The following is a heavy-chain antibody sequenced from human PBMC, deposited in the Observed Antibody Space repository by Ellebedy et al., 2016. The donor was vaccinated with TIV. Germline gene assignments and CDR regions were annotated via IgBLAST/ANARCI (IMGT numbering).Heavy chain of an antibody. CDR3: YGSGSYGVEY. CDR1: GGSINNYF. D-gene: IGHD3-10*01. J-gene: IGHJ1*01. Sequence: MPSETLSLTCAVSGGSINNYFWSWIRQPPGKGLEWIGYIYHQGSTNYNPSLGSRVTISVDTSKKQVALKLSSVTAADTATYYCYGSGSYGVEYWGQGTLVTVTS. CDR2: IYHQGST. V-gene: IGHV4-59*01.